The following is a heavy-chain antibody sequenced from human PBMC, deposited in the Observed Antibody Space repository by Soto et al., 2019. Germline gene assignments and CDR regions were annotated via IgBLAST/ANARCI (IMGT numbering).Heavy chain of an antibody. CDR3: ARKRGAVAGDYYFDY. Sequence: QVQLVQSGAEVKKPGSSVKVSCKASGGTFSSYAISWVRQAPGQGLEWMGGIIPIFGTANYAQKFQGRVMITEDESTSTAYMELSSLRSEDTAVYYCARKRGAVAGDYYFDYWGQGTLVTVSS. V-gene: IGHV1-69*01. D-gene: IGHD6-19*01. CDR1: GGTFSSYA. J-gene: IGHJ4*02. CDR2: IIPIFGTA.